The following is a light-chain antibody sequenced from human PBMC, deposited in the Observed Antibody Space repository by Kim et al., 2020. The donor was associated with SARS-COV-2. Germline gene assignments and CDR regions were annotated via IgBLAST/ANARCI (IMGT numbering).Light chain of an antibody. CDR2: KAA. CDR1: QSISNS. V-gene: IGKV1-5*03. Sequence: DIQMTQSPSTLSASVGDRVTITCRASQSISNSLAWYQQKPGKAPKLLISKAASLKSGVPSRFSGSGSGTEFTLTISSLQPDDFAAYYYQQYNFYPYTFAQGTKLEI. CDR3: QQYNFYPYT. J-gene: IGKJ2*01.